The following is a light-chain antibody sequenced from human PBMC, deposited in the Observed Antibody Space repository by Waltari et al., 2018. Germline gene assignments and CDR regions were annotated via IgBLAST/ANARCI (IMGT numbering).Light chain of an antibody. V-gene: IGKV1-27*01. Sequence: DIQMTQSPSSLSASVGDRVTITCRASQGISDYLSWYQHKPGKIPKLLIYAASALQSGVPSRFTGSGSGTDFTRTISSLQPEDVATYYCQKYNSVPPTFGQGTKVEIK. CDR3: QKYNSVPPT. CDR1: QGISDY. CDR2: AAS. J-gene: IGKJ1*01.